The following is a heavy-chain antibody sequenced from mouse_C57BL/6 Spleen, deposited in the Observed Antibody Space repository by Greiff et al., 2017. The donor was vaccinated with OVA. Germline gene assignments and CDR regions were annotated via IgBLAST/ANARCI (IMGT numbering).Heavy chain of an antibody. D-gene: IGHD4-1*01. CDR3: ARHGTGAMDY. CDR1: GFTFSSYT. Sequence: EVQLVESGGGLVKPGGSLKLSCAASGFTFSSYTMSWVRQTPEKRLERVATISGGGGNTYYPDSVKGRFTISRDNAKNTLYLQMSSLRSEDTALYYCARHGTGAMDYWGQGTSVTVSS. CDR2: ISGGGGNT. V-gene: IGHV5-9*01. J-gene: IGHJ4*01.